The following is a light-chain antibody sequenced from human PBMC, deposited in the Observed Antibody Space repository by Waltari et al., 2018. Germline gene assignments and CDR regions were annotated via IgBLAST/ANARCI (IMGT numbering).Light chain of an antibody. CDR1: GGDLGSFTL. J-gene: IGLJ2*01. Sequence: QSALTQPAPVSGSPGHSLTPPSTATGGDLGSFTLVPWYQQRPGKAPKLMIYEGTNLPSGVSNRFSGSKSGNTASLTIAGLQAEDEADYYCSSYAGTGTLVFGGGTKLTVL. CDR3: SSYAGTGTLV. V-gene: IGLV2-23*01. CDR2: EGT.